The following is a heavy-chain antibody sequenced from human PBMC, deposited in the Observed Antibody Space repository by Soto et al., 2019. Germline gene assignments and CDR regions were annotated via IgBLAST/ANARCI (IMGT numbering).Heavy chain of an antibody. Sequence: PSETLSLTCTVSGGSISSGGYYWSWIRQHPGKGLEWIGYIYYTGSTYYNPSLKSRVTISVDTSKNQFSLKLSSVTAADTAVYYCARERIVGATVRWFDPWGQGTLVTVSS. CDR1: GGSISSGGYY. CDR3: ARERIVGATVRWFDP. CDR2: IYYTGST. D-gene: IGHD1-26*01. V-gene: IGHV4-31*03. J-gene: IGHJ5*02.